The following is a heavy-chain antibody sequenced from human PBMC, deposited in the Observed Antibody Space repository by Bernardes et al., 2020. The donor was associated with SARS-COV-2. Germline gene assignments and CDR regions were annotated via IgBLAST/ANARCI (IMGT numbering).Heavy chain of an antibody. CDR1: GFTFSRDG. V-gene: IGHV3-74*01. CDR2: IKSDGSST. D-gene: IGHD6-13*01. CDR3: ASARAAYSSSWYFRAPGQNWFDP. J-gene: IGHJ5*02. Sequence: GGSLRLSCAASGFTFSRDGMHWVRQAPGKGLVWVSRIKSDGSSTSYADSVKGRFTISRANAKNTLSLQMNSLRAEDTAVYYCASARAAYSSSWYFRAPGQNWFDPWGQGTLVTVSS.